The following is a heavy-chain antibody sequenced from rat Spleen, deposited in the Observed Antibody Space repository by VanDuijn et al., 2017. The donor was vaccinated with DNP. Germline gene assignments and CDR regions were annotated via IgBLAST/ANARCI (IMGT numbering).Heavy chain of an antibody. CDR1: GFTFNNYW. D-gene: IGHD1-2*01. CDR3: ATHSYYYSSYRGNWFAY. V-gene: IGHV5-31*01. J-gene: IGHJ3*01. Sequence: EVQLVESGGDLVQPGRSLKLSCKVSGFTFNNYWMAWIRQVPGKGLEWIASIASSGGNTFYLDSVKGRFTVSRDNSRNALYLQMDSLRSEDTATYYCATHSYYYSSYRGNWFAYWGQGTLVTVSS. CDR2: IASSGGNT.